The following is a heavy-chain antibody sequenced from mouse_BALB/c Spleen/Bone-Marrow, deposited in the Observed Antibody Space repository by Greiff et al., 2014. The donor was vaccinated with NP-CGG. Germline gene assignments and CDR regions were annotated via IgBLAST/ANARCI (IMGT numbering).Heavy chain of an antibody. CDR3: ARRYCSLWYFDV. J-gene: IGHJ1*01. CDR2: INPSSGYT. V-gene: IGHV1-7*01. Sequence: QVQLKESGAELAKPGASVKMSCKASGYTFTDYWMHWVKQRPGQGLEWIGYINPSSGYTEYNQKFKDKATLTADKSSSTAYMQLNILTSEDSAVYYGARRYCSLWYFDVWGAGTTVTVSS. D-gene: IGHD1-1*01. CDR1: GYTFTDYW.